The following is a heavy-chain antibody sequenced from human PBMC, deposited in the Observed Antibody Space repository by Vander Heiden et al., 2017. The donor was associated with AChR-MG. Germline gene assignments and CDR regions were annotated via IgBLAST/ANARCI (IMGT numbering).Heavy chain of an antibody. CDR3: ARGSPGVVIIWDWFDP. J-gene: IGHJ5*02. D-gene: IGHD3-3*01. CDR1: GGTFSSYT. V-gene: IGHV1-69*02. CDR2: IIPILVIA. Sequence: QVQLVQSGAEVKKPGSSVKVSCKASGGTFSSYTISWVRQAPGQGLEWMGRIIPILVIANYAQKFQGRVTITADKSTSTAYMELSSLRSEDTAVYYCARGSPGVVIIWDWFDPWGQGTLVTVSS.